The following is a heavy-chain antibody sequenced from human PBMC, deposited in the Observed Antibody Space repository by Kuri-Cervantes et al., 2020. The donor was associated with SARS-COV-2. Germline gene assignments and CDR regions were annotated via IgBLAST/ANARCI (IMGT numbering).Heavy chain of an antibody. CDR2: IYYSGST. CDR1: GGSISSSSYY. D-gene: IGHD3-22*01. V-gene: IGHV4-61*01. Sequence: SETLSLTCTVSGGSISSSSYYWSWIRQPPGKGLEWIGYIYYSGSTNYNPSLKSRVTISVDTSKNQFSLKLSSVTAADTAVYYCARDGGGHYYDSSGYYHYYYYGMDVWGQGTTVTVSS. CDR3: ARDGGGHYYDSSGYYHYYYYGMDV. J-gene: IGHJ6*02.